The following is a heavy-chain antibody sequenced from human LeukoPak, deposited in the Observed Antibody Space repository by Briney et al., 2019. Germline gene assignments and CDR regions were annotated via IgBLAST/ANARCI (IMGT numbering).Heavy chain of an antibody. CDR1: GFTFSGYW. V-gene: IGHV3-7*01. D-gene: IGHD3-9*01. CDR3: ARDFPKDYDILTGYLNFDY. Sequence: GGSLRLSCTASGFTFSGYWMMWVRQAPGKGLEWVANIDRQGRTKNYADSVKGRFTISRDNAKNSLYLQMNSLRAEDTAVYYCARDFPKDYDILTGYLNFDYWGQGTLVTVSS. J-gene: IGHJ4*02. CDR2: IDRQGRTK.